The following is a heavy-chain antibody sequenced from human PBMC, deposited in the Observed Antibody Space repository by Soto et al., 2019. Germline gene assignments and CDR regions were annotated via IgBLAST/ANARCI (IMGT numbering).Heavy chain of an antibody. V-gene: IGHV3-30-3*01. CDR3: TRGRSVIANKDFEH. D-gene: IGHD2-21*01. CDR1: GFAVSSYS. J-gene: IGHJ4*02. CDR2: MSLDGNSR. Sequence: QVQLVESGGGVVQPGTSLRLSCAASGFAVSSYSVHWVRQAPGKGLEWVAAMSLDGNSRYFADSVKGRFTISRDTSKKTWSLQMNSLGPEDSAVYHCTRGRSVIANKDFEHWGQGTQVTVSS.